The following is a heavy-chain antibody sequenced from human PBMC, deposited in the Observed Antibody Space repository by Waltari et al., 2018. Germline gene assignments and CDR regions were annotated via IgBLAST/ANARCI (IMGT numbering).Heavy chain of an antibody. CDR2: ISYDGSNK. J-gene: IGHJ3*02. Sequence: QVQLVESGGGVVQPGRSLRLYCAASGFTFSSYGMHWVRHAPGKGLEWLAVISYDGSNKYYADSVKGRFTISRDNSKNTLYLQMNSLRAEDTAVYYCAKEERRYSSSWDAFDIWGQGTMVTVSS. V-gene: IGHV3-30*18. D-gene: IGHD6-13*01. CDR3: AKEERRYSSSWDAFDI. CDR1: GFTFSSYG.